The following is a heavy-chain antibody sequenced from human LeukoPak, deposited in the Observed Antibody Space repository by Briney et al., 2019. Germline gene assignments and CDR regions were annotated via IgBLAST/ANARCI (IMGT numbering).Heavy chain of an antibody. D-gene: IGHD6-13*01. Sequence: ASVKVSCKASGYTFTDYYMHWVRQAPGQGPEWMGWINTNTGVTHYAQIFRGRVTLTTDTSTSTAYMELRSLRSDDTAVYYCARGPSSQPDYWGQGTLVTVSS. J-gene: IGHJ4*02. V-gene: IGHV1-2*02. CDR2: INTNTGVT. CDR3: ARGPSSQPDY. CDR1: GYTFTDYY.